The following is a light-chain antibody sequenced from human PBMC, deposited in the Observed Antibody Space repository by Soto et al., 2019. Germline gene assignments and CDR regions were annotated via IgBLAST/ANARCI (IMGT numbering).Light chain of an antibody. Sequence: PGERVTLSCRASQSVSSSYLTWYQQKPGQAPRLLIYGASTRATGIPARFSGSGSGTDFTLTISSLQPEDFAVYYCQQYNNWPPWTFSQGTKVDIK. CDR1: QSVSSSY. J-gene: IGKJ1*01. CDR2: GAS. CDR3: QQYNNWPPWT. V-gene: IGKV3D-7*01.